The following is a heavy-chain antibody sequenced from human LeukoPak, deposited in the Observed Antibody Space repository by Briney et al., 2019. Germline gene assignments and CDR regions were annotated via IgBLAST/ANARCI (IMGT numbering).Heavy chain of an antibody. CDR2: ITTDVKST. V-gene: IGHV3-74*01. J-gene: IGHJ2*01. CDR3: ARNDYPKSYWYFDL. Sequence: PGGSLRLSCAASGFTFSTHWMHWVRQAPGKGLVLVSRITTDVKSTSYADSVKGRFTISRDNAKNTLYLQLNSLRAEDSAVYYCARNDYPKSYWYFDLWGRGTLVTVSS. D-gene: IGHD4-11*01. CDR1: GFTFSTHW.